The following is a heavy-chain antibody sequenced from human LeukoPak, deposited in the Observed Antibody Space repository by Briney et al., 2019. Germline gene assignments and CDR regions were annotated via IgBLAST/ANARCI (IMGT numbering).Heavy chain of an antibody. CDR1: GFTFSSYG. CDR3: AKTYYDFWSGYRPFDP. V-gene: IGHV3-30*02. Sequence: PGGSMRLSCVTSGFTFSSYGMHWVRQAPGKGLESVAFIRYDGSYKYYPDSVKGRFTISRDNSKNTLYLQMDSLRAEDTALYYCAKTYYDFWSGYRPFDPWGQRTLVTVSS. D-gene: IGHD3-3*01. CDR2: IRYDGSYK. J-gene: IGHJ5*02.